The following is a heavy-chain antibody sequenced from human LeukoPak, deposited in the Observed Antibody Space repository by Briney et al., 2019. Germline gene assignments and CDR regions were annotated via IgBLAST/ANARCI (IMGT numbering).Heavy chain of an antibody. V-gene: IGHV3-11*01. CDR3: AREMEGDYGSGTFFDL. D-gene: IGHD3-10*01. Sequence: PGGSLRLSCAASEFVFSDYYVSWIRQAPGKGLEWVSYISDSGSTIYYADSVKGRFTISRDNVKNSLYLQMNGLRAEDTAVYYCAREMEGDYGSGTFFDLWGQGNMVTVSS. CDR1: EFVFSDYY. CDR2: ISDSGSTI. J-gene: IGHJ4*02.